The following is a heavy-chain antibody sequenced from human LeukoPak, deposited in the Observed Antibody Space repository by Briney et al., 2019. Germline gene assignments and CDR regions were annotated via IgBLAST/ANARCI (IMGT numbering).Heavy chain of an antibody. Sequence: SETLSLTCAVYGGSLSGYYWSWIRQPPGKGLEWIGEINHSGSTNYNPSLKSQVTISVDTSKNQFSLKLSSVTAADTAVYYCATTHCSGGSCYYLFDYWGQGTLVTVSS. CDR2: INHSGST. CDR1: GGSLSGYY. J-gene: IGHJ4*02. V-gene: IGHV4-34*01. D-gene: IGHD2-15*01. CDR3: ATTHCSGGSCYYLFDY.